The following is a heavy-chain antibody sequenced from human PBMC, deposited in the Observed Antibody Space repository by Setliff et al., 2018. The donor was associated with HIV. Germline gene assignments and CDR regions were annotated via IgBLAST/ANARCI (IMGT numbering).Heavy chain of an antibody. CDR1: GGSISSHY. J-gene: IGHJ4*02. Sequence: PSETLSLTCTVSGGSISSHYWSWIRQPPGKGLEWIGSIYYSGSTNYNPTLQSRVTISADTSKNQFSLKLSSVTAADTAVFYCARLTTTYYYDSSAYYHPVWGQGTLVTVSS. CDR3: ARLTTTYYYDSSAYYHPV. D-gene: IGHD3-22*01. CDR2: IYYSGST. V-gene: IGHV4-59*11.